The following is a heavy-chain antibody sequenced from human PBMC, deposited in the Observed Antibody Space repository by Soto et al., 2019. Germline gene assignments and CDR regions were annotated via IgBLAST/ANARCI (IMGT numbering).Heavy chain of an antibody. CDR1: GFTSSSYS. Sequence: GGSLRLSCAASGFTSSSYSMNWVRQAPGKGLEWVSSISSSSSYIYYADSVKGRFTISRDNAKNSLYLQMNNLRAEDTAVYYCARDLWELPDYWGQGTLVTVSS. V-gene: IGHV3-21*01. D-gene: IGHD1-26*01. CDR2: ISSSSSYI. J-gene: IGHJ4*02. CDR3: ARDLWELPDY.